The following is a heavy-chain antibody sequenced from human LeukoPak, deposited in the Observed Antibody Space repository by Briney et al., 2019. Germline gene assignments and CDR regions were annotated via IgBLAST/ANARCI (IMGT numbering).Heavy chain of an antibody. D-gene: IGHD3-3*01. Sequence: GRSLRLSCAASGFTFSSYAMHWVRQAPGKGLEWVAVISYDGSNKYYADSVKGRFTISRDNSKNTLCLQMNSLRAEDTAVYYCARTYYDFWSGQRDYYGMDVWGQGTTVTVSS. CDR1: GFTFSSYA. V-gene: IGHV3-30-3*01. CDR2: ISYDGSNK. J-gene: IGHJ6*02. CDR3: ARTYYDFWSGQRDYYGMDV.